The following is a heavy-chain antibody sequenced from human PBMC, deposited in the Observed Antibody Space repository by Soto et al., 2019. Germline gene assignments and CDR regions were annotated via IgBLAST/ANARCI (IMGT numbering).Heavy chain of an antibody. CDR3: ARGYGSGSYYYYGMDV. Sequence: ASVKVSCKASGYTFTSYDINWVRQATGQGLEWMGWMNPNSGNTGYAQKFQGRVTMTRNTSISTAYMELSSLRSEDTAVYYCARGYGSGSYYYYGMDVWGQGTTVTVSS. CDR2: MNPNSGNT. V-gene: IGHV1-8*01. D-gene: IGHD3-10*01. CDR1: GYTFTSYD. J-gene: IGHJ6*02.